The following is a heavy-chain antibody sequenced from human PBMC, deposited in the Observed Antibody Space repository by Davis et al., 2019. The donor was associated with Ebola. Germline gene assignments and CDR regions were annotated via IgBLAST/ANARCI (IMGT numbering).Heavy chain of an antibody. CDR3: AQDSSGWYYFDY. Sequence: MPGGSLRLSCTVSGGSISSSSYYWGWIRQPPGKGLEWIGYIYYSGSTNYNPSLKSRVTISVDTSKNQFSLKLSSVTAADTAVYYCAQDSSGWYYFDYWGQGTLVTVSS. CDR1: GGSISSSSYY. J-gene: IGHJ4*02. CDR2: IYYSGST. D-gene: IGHD6-19*01. V-gene: IGHV4-61*05.